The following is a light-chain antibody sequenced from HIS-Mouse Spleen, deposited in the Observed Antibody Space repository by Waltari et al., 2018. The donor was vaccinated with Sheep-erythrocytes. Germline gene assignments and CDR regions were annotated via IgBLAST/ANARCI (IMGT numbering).Light chain of an antibody. CDR2: GNS. Sequence: QSVLTQPPSVSGAPGQRVTISCTGSSSNIGAGYDEPWYQQLPGPAPKLLIYGNSNRPSGVPDRFSGSKSGTSASLAITGLQAEDEADYYCQSYDSSLSGSVFGGGTKLTVL. CDR1: SSNIGAGYD. CDR3: QSYDSSLSGSV. V-gene: IGLV1-40*01. J-gene: IGLJ2*01.